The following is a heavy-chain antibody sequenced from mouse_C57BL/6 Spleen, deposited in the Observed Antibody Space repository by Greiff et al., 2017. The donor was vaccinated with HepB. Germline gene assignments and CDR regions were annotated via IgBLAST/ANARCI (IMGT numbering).Heavy chain of an antibody. CDR3: ARVYYDYEDYFDY. D-gene: IGHD2-4*01. CDR2: IHPNSGST. CDR1: GYTFISYW. Sequence: QVQLQQSGAELVKPGASVKLSCKASGYTFISYWMHWVKQRPGQGLEWIGMIHPNSGSTNYNEKFKSKATLTVDKSSSTAYMQLSSLTSEDSAVYYCARVYYDYEDYFDYWGQGTTLTVSS. J-gene: IGHJ2*01. V-gene: IGHV1-64*01.